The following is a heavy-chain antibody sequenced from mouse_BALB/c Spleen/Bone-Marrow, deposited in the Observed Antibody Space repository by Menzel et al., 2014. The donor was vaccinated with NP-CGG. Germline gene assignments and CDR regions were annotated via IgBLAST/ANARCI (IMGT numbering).Heavy chain of an antibody. Sequence: VQLQQSGAELVRPGASVKLSCTASGINIKDTYLHWVKQRPEQGLDWIGRIDPANGNTKYDPKFQGKATITADTSSNTAYLQLSSLTSEDTAXXXXXXXXXXIYYGYWGXGTTLTVSS. J-gene: IGHJ2*01. CDR3: XXXXXXIYYGY. CDR1: GINIKDTY. V-gene: IGHV14-3*02. D-gene: IGHD1-1*01. CDR2: IDPANGNT.